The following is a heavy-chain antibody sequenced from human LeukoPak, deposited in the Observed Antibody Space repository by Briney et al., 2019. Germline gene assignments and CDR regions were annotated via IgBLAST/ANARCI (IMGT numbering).Heavy chain of an antibody. Sequence: GGSLRLSCAASGFTFSSYAMSWVRQPPGKGLEWVSGISWNSGSIGYADSVKGRFTISRDNAKNSLYLQMNSLRAEDTALYYCAKEYSSGWYKPDAFDIWGQGTMVTVSS. CDR2: ISWNSGSI. J-gene: IGHJ3*02. D-gene: IGHD6-19*01. V-gene: IGHV3-9*01. CDR3: AKEYSSGWYKPDAFDI. CDR1: GFTFSSYA.